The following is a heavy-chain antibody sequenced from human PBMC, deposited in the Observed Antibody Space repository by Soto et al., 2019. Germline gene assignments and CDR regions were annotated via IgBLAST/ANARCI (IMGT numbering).Heavy chain of an antibody. J-gene: IGHJ4*02. CDR2: IYYSGST. Sequence: QVQLQESGPGLVKPSETLSLTCTVSGGSISSYYWSWIRQPPGKGLEWIGYIYYSGSTKYNPSLKSRVTISVDTSKNQFSLKLSSVTAADTAVYYCARDLGYSSGWYHVDYWGQGTLVTVSS. V-gene: IGHV4-59*01. CDR1: GGSISSYY. CDR3: ARDLGYSSGWYHVDY. D-gene: IGHD6-19*01.